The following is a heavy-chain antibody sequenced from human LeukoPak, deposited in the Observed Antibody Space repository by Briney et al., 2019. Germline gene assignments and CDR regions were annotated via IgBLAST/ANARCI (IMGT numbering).Heavy chain of an antibody. CDR3: ARGGIAVAGTGY. CDR2: IYYSGST. J-gene: IGHJ4*02. CDR1: GGSISSGDYY. V-gene: IGHV4-30-4*01. D-gene: IGHD6-19*01. Sequence: PSQTLSLTCTVSGGSISSGDYYWSWIRQPPGKGLEWIGYIYYSGSTYYNPSFKSRVTISVDTSKNQFSLKLSSVTAADTAVYYCARGGIAVAGTGYWGQGTLVTVSS.